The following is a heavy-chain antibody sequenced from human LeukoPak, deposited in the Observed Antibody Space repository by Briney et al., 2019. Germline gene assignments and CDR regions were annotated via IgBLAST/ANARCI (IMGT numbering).Heavy chain of an antibody. J-gene: IGHJ4*02. CDR3: ARDFTRYSSSWLEGDYFDY. CDR2: IWYDGSNK. CDR1: GFTFSSYG. Sequence: PGGSLRLSCAASGFTFSSYGMHWVRQAPGKGLEWVAVIWYDGSNKYYADSVKGRFTISRDNSKNTLYLQMNSLRAEDTAVYYCARDFTRYSSSWLEGDYFDYWGQGTLVTVSS. D-gene: IGHD6-13*01. V-gene: IGHV3-33*01.